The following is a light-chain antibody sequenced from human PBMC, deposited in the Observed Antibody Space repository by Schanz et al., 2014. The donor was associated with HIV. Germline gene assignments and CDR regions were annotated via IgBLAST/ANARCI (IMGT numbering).Light chain of an antibody. CDR2: GAS. Sequence: EIVLTQSPGTLSLSPGERATLSCRASQSVSSSYFAWYQQKPGQAPRLLIYGASTRATGIPARFSGSGSGTEFTLTISRLEPEDFAVYSCQQYHTSPRTFGQGTKVEIK. CDR1: QSVSSSY. CDR3: QQYHTSPRT. J-gene: IGKJ1*01. V-gene: IGKV3-20*01.